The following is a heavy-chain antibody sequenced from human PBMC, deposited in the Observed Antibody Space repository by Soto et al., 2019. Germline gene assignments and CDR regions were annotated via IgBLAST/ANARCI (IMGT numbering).Heavy chain of an antibody. V-gene: IGHV3-30-3*01. CDR2: ISYDGSNK. CDR1: GFTFSSYA. CDR3: ARVPVVGAIYFDY. D-gene: IGHD1-26*01. J-gene: IGHJ4*02. Sequence: PGGSLRLSCAASGFTFSSYAMHWVRQAPGKGLEWVAVISYDGSNKYYADSVKGRFTISRDNSKNTLYLQMNSLRAEDTAAYYCARVPVVGAIYFDYWGQGTLVTVSS.